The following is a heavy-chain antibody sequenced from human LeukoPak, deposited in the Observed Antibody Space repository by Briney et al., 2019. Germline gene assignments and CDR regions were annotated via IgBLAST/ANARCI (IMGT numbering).Heavy chain of an antibody. CDR1: GFMFSNFA. J-gene: IGHJ4*02. D-gene: IGHD2-2*01. CDR2: IYYNGGNT. CDR3: AKGQGQAVVPRRFDY. Sequence: PGGSLRLSCAASGFMFSNFAMRWVRQAPGKGLEWVSTIYYNGGNTYSADSVKGRFTISRDNAKNTLYLQMNSLRAEDTAVYYCAKGQGQAVVPRRFDYWGQRTLVTVSS. V-gene: IGHV3-23*01.